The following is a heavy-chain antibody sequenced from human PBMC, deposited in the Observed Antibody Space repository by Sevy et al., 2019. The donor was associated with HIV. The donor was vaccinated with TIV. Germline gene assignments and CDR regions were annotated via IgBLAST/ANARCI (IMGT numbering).Heavy chain of an antibody. CDR1: GFTFSKYS. V-gene: IGHV3-23*01. Sequence: GGSLRLSCAASGFTFSKYSMSWVRQPPGKGLEWVSTLSFGCGEINYADSVKGRFTISRDNSKSSVYLQMNNLRPEETAVDYCASEGCTKPQAFWGQGTLVTVSS. J-gene: IGHJ4*02. D-gene: IGHD2-8*01. CDR2: LSFGCGEI. CDR3: ASEGCTKPQAF.